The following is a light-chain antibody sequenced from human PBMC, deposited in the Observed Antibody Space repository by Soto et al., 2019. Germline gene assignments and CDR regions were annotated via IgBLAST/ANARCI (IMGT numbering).Light chain of an antibody. CDR2: DAS. CDR3: QQYNDWPET. V-gene: IGKV3-15*01. CDR1: QSVGRT. Sequence: EIVMTQSPATLSESPGERPTLSCRASQSVGRTLAWYQQKVGQAPRILIYDASARATGIPARFSGSGSGTEFTLTISSLQSEDFAVYYCQQYNDWPETFGQGTKVEIK. J-gene: IGKJ1*01.